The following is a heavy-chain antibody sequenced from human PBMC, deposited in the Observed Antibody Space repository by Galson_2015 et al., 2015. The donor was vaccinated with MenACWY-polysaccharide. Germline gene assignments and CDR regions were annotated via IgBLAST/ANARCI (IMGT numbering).Heavy chain of an antibody. CDR3: ARHFDWSFDY. CDR2: INPDGSKK. J-gene: IGHJ4*02. CDR1: GFSFRSSW. Sequence: SLRLSCAASGFSFRSSWMTWVRQVPGKGPEWVANINPDGSKKDYLDSMKGRSTISRDNVKNTLHLQVDSLRVEDTAVYYCARHFDWSFDYRGQGTLVTVSS. V-gene: IGHV3-7*01. D-gene: IGHD3-9*01.